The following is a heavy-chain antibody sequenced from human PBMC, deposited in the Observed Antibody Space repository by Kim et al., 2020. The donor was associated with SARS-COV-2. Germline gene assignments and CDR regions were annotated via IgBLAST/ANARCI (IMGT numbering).Heavy chain of an antibody. Sequence: YSPSFQGHVTISADKSISTAYLQWSSLKASDTAMYYCARLGGTDSGKLDYWGQGTLVTVSS. CDR3: ARLGGTDSGKLDY. D-gene: IGHD1-1*01. J-gene: IGHJ4*02. V-gene: IGHV5-10-1*01.